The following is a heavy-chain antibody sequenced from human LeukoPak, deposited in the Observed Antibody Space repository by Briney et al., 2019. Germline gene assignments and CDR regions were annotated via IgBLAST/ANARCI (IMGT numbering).Heavy chain of an antibody. CDR1: GGTFSSDA. J-gene: IGHJ4*02. CDR3: ASSSNWNYIMAY. Sequence: GASVKVSCKAPGGTFSSDAISWVRQAPGQGLEWMGGIIPIFGTANYAQKFQGRVTITTDESTSTAYMELSSLRSEDTAVYYCASSSNWNYIMAYWGQGTLVTVSS. D-gene: IGHD1-7*01. V-gene: IGHV1-69*05. CDR2: IIPIFGTA.